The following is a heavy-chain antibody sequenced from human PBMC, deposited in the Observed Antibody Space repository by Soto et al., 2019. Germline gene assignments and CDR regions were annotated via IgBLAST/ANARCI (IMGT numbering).Heavy chain of an antibody. CDR1: GFIFGHYA. CDR2: ISGRGDST. CDR3: AKALDGIDDYFYAMGV. D-gene: IGHD1-1*01. V-gene: IGHV3-23*01. Sequence: GGSLRLSCAGSGFIFGHYAMTWVRQAPGKGLEWISAISGRGDSTYYADAVKGRFTISRDNSKSTLFLQMDSLRFDDTAMYYCAKALDGIDDYFYAMGVWGQGTTVTVSS. J-gene: IGHJ6*02.